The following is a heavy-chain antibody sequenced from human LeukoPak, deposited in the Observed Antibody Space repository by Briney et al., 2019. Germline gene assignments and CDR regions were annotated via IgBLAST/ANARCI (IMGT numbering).Heavy chain of an antibody. V-gene: IGHV1-8*01. J-gene: IGHJ4*02. CDR2: MNPNSGKT. D-gene: IGHD3-22*01. CDR1: GYTFTSYD. CDR3: ASNLYYYDSSGYCYQAPDY. Sequence: ASVKVSCKASGYTFTSYDINWVRQAAGQGLEWMGWMNPNSGKTGYSQKLQGRVTMTTDTSTSTAYMELRSLRSDDTAVYYCASNLYYYDSSGYCYQAPDYWGQGTLVTVSS.